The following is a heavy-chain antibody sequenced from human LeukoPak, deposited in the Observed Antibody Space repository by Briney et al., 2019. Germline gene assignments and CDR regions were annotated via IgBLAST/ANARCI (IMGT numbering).Heavy chain of an antibody. CDR2: FDPEDGET. V-gene: IGHV1-24*01. CDR1: GYTLTELS. D-gene: IGHD6-13*01. CDR3: ATDLPAAAGVAVFDI. Sequence: ASVKVSCKVSGYTLTELSMHWVRQAPGKWLEWMGGFDPEDGETIYAQKFQGRVTMTEDTSTDTAYMELSSLRSEDTAVYYCATDLPAAAGVAVFDIWGQGTMVTVSS. J-gene: IGHJ3*02.